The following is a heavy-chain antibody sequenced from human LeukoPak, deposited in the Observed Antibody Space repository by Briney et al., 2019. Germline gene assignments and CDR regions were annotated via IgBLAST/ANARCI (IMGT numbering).Heavy chain of an antibody. CDR1: GFTFSSYA. CDR2: ISGSGGST. Sequence: AGGSLRLSCAASGFTFSSYAMSWVRQAPGKGLEWVSAISGSGGSTYYADSVKGRFTISRDNSKNTLYLQMNSLRAEDTAVYYCAKDLCTGGGDCSRFDPWGQGTLVTVSS. D-gene: IGHD2-21*02. J-gene: IGHJ5*02. CDR3: AKDLCTGGGDCSRFDP. V-gene: IGHV3-23*01.